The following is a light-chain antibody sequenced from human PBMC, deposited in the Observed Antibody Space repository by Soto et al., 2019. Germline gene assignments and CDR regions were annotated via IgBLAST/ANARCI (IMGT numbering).Light chain of an antibody. CDR2: VVS. V-gene: IGKV1-39*01. CDR1: QSISNY. CDR3: QQSYSTPWT. J-gene: IGKJ1*01. Sequence: DIQMTQSPSSLSASVGDRVSITCRASQSISNYLNWYQQKPEKAPNLLIYVVSTLTSGVPSRFSSSASGTDFTLTISSLQHEDVATYYCQQSYSTPWTFGQGTKVEIK.